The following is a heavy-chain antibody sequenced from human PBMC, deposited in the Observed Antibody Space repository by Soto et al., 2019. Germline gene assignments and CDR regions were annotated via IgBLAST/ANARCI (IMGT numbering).Heavy chain of an antibody. D-gene: IGHD3-22*01. J-gene: IGHJ4*02. CDR3: ARGKDSDGYYYFDY. CDR1: GGSISSGGYY. CDR2: IYSSGGT. Sequence: TSETLSLTCTVSGGSISSGGYYWSWIRQHPGKGLEWIGYIYSSGGTYYHPSLKSRLIVSSDTSKNQFSLRLNSVTAADTAVYYCARGKDSDGYYYFDYWGQGTLVTVSS. V-gene: IGHV4-31*03.